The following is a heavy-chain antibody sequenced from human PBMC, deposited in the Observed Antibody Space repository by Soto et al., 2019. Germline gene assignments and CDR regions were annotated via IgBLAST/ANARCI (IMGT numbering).Heavy chain of an antibody. CDR1: GDSVSINIAA. J-gene: IGHJ4*02. Sequence: PSQTQSLTCDISGDSVSINIAAWNWIRKSPSRGLEWLGRTYYRSKWYNDYAVSVKSRITINPDTSKNQFSLQLNSVTPEDTAVYYCARGPGRITIFGVVTLGIYVGYFDYWGQGTLVTVSS. D-gene: IGHD3-3*01. V-gene: IGHV6-1*01. CDR3: ARGPGRITIFGVVTLGIYVGYFDY. CDR2: TYYRSKWYN.